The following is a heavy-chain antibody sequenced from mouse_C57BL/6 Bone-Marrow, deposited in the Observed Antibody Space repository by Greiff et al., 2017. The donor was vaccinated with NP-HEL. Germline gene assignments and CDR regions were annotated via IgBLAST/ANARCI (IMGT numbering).Heavy chain of an antibody. V-gene: IGHV5-15*01. Sequence: EVQGVESGGGLVQPGGSLKLSCAASGFTFSDYGMAWVRQAPRKGPEWVAFISNLAYSIYYADTVTGRFTISRENAKNTLYLEMSSLRSEDTAMYYCARRDYYGSRDYAMDYWGQGTSVTVSS. J-gene: IGHJ4*01. CDR3: ARRDYYGSRDYAMDY. CDR2: ISNLAYSI. CDR1: GFTFSDYG. D-gene: IGHD1-1*01.